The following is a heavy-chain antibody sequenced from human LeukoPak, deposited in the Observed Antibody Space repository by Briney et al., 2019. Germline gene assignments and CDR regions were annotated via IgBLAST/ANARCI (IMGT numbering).Heavy chain of an antibody. V-gene: IGHV3-43*01. CDR1: GFTFDDYP. D-gene: IGHD1-7*01. J-gene: IGHJ4*02. CDR2: ISWDGGST. CDR3: AKDGKTRNWNYFQAKPVY. Sequence: PGGSLRLSCAASGFTFDDYPMHWVRQAPGKCLEWVSLISWDGGSTYYADSVKGRFTISRDNSKNTLYLQMNSLRAEDTAVYYCAKDGKTRNWNYFQAKPVYWGQGTLVTVSS.